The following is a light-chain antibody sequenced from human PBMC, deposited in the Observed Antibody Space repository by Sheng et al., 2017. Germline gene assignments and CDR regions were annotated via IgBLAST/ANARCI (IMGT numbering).Light chain of an antibody. CDR1: SSDVGGYNY. J-gene: IGLJ1*01. V-gene: IGLV2-14*03. CDR2: DVS. CDR3: TSYTSGSTYV. Sequence: QSALTQPASVSGSPGQSITISCTGTSSDVGGYNYVSWYQQHPGKTPKLMIYDVSNRPSGVSNRFSGSKSGSTASLTISGLQAEDEADYYCTSYTSGSTYVFGTGTKVIVL.